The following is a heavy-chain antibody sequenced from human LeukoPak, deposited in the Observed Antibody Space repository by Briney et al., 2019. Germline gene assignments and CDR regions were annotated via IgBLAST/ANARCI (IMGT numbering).Heavy chain of an antibody. CDR2: IYYSGST. D-gene: IGHD2-2*01. CDR1: GGSISSRSYY. Sequence: TSETLSLTCTVSGGSISSRSYYWGWIRQPPGKGLEWIGSIYYSGSTYYNPSLKSRVTISVDTSKKQFSLKLSSVTAADTAVYYCARDFSPAAIRGAFDYWGRGTLVTVSS. J-gene: IGHJ4*02. V-gene: IGHV4-39*01. CDR3: ARDFSPAAIRGAFDY.